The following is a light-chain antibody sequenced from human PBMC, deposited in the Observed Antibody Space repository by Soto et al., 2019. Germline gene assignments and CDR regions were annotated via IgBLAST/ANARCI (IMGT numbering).Light chain of an antibody. CDR3: QHYNSYSEA. CDR2: DAS. V-gene: IGKV1-33*01. Sequence: DIQMTQSPSSLSASVGDRVTITCQASQNINNYLNWYQQKPGRAPKLLIYDASNLEAGVPSRFSGSGSGTEFTLTITGLQSDDFATYYCQHYNSYSEAFGQGTKVDI. CDR1: QNINNY. J-gene: IGKJ1*01.